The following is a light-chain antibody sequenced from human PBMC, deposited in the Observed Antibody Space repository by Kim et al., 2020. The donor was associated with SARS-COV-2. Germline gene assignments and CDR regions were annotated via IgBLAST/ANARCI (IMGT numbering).Light chain of an antibody. CDR1: NLGTRY. CDR2: QNN. J-gene: IGLJ1*01. V-gene: IGLV3-1*01. CDR3: QAWDSTTYYV. Sequence: SYELTQPPSVSVSPGQTATITCSGYNLGTRYASWYQQKPGQSPVLVIYQNNKRPSGIPERFSGSNSGNTATLTISGTQALDEADYYCQAWDSTTYYVFGTGTKVTVL.